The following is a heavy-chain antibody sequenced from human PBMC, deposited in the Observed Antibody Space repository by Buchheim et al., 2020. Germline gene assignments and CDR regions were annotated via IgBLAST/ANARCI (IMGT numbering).Heavy chain of an antibody. CDR3: ARDYYDSSGYYSRGKYFQH. CDR1: GGSISSSNW. V-gene: IGHV4-4*02. Sequence: QVQLQESGPGLVKPSGTLSLTCAVSGGSISSSNWWSWVRQPPGKGLEWIGEIYHSGSTNYNPSLKSRVTISVGKSKNQFSLKLSSLTAADTAVYYCARDYYDSSGYYSRGKYFQHWGQGTL. CDR2: IYHSGST. J-gene: IGHJ1*01. D-gene: IGHD3-22*01.